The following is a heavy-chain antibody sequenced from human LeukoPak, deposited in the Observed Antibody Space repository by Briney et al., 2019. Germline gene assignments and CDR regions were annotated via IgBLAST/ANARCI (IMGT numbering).Heavy chain of an antibody. CDR1: GFAVSSNY. CDR3: ARDYYYYASGSYYPDY. CDR2: IYSDGNT. V-gene: IGHV3-66*01. J-gene: IGHJ4*02. Sequence: SGGSLRLSCAASGFAVSSNYMSGVRQAPGKGLEWVSVIYSDGNTNYADSVKGRFTISRDNSKNTLYLQMNSLRAEDTAVYYCARDYYYYASGSYYPDYWGPGTLVTVSS. D-gene: IGHD3-10*01.